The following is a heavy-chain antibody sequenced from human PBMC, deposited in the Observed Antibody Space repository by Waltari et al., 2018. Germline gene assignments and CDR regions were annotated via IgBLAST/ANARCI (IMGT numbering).Heavy chain of an antibody. CDR3: ARATTYAFDI. V-gene: IGHV3-13*01. Sequence: EVQLVESGGGLVQPGGSLRLSCPASGFTFSSYDMHWVRQATGKGLEWVSAIGTAGDTYYLGSVKGRFTISRENAKNSLYLQMNSLRAGDTAMYYCARATTYAFDIWGQGTMVTVSS. CDR1: GFTFSSYD. J-gene: IGHJ3*02. CDR2: IGTAGDT.